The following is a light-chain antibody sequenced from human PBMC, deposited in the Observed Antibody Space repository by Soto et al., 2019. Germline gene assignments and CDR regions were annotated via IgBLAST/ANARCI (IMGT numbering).Light chain of an antibody. CDR2: KAS. V-gene: IGKV1-5*03. Sequence: DIQMTQSPSTLSASVGDRVTITCRASQSISSWLAWYQQKPGKAPKVLIYKASSLESGVPSRFSGSGSGTTFTLTISSLQPDDFSTYYCQQYNSYPVTFGQGTKLEIK. J-gene: IGKJ1*01. CDR3: QQYNSYPVT. CDR1: QSISSW.